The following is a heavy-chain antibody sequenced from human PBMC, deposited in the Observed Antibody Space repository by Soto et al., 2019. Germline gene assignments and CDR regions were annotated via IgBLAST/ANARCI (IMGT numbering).Heavy chain of an antibody. CDR2: ISHDGNGL. V-gene: IGHV3-30*04. J-gene: IGHJ1*01. Sequence: QVQLVESGGGVVQPGGSLRLSCAASGLTFSTSVLHWLRQAPGKGLEWVAGISHDGNGLHYPDSVKGRFSVSRDNSKTTVFLQMASLRVEDTAVCHCAREHHSSGRAVTFHPWGQGTLVSVSS. D-gene: IGHD3-22*01. CDR1: GLTFSTSV. CDR3: AREHHSSGRAVTFHP.